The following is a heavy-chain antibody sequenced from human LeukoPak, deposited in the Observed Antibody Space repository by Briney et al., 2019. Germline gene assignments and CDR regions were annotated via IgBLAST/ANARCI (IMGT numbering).Heavy chain of an antibody. V-gene: IGHV1-2*02. CDR3: ARSSAILAPDY. J-gene: IGHJ4*02. Sequence: ASVKVSCKASGYTFTSYDINWVRQAPGQGLEWMGWINPNSGGTNYAQKFQGRVTMTRDTSISTAYMELSRLRSDDTAVYYCARSSAILAPDYWGQGTLVTVSS. CDR1: GYTFTSYD. CDR2: INPNSGGT. D-gene: IGHD3-10*01.